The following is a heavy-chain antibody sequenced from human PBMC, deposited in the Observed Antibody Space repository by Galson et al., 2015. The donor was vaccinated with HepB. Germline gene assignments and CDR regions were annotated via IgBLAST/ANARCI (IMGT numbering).Heavy chain of an antibody. CDR3: ARGPVHYDFWSGYHDY. D-gene: IGHD3-3*01. CDR1: GYTFTGYY. V-gene: IGHV1-2*02. Sequence: SVKVSCKASGYTFTGYYMHWVRQAPGQGLEWMGWINPNSGGTNYAQKFQGRVTMTRDTSISTAYMELSRLRSDDTAVYYCARGPVHYDFWSGYHDYWGQGTLVTVSS. CDR2: INPNSGGT. J-gene: IGHJ4*02.